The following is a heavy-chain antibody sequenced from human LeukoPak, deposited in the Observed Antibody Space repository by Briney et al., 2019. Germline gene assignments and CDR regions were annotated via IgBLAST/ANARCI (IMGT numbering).Heavy chain of an antibody. Sequence: GASVKVSCKASGGTFSSYAISWVRQAPGQGLEWMGGIIPIFGTANYAQKFQGRVTITADESTSTAYMELSSLRSEDTAVYYCARLYYYGSGKWGHNWFDPWGQGTLVTVSS. J-gene: IGHJ5*02. CDR1: GGTFSSYA. CDR3: ARLYYYGSGKWGHNWFDP. D-gene: IGHD3-10*01. CDR2: IIPIFGTA. V-gene: IGHV1-69*13.